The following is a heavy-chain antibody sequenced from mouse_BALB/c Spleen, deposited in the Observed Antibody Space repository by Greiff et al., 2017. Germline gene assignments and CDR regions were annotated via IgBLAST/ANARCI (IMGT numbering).Heavy chain of an antibody. CDR1: GFTFTDYY. J-gene: IGHJ2*01. D-gene: IGHD6-1*01. V-gene: IGHV7-3*02. CDR2: IRNKANGYTT. CDR3: ARASFFDFDY. Sequence: EVKVVESGGGLVQPGGSLRLSCATSGFTFTDYYMSWVRQPPGKALEWLGFIRNKANGYTTEYSASVKGRFTISRDNSQSILYLQMNTLRAEDSATYYCARASFFDFDYWGQGTTLTVSS.